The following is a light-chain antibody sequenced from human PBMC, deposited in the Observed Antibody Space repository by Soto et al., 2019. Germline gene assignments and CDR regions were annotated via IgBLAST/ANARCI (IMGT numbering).Light chain of an antibody. J-gene: IGKJ2*01. CDR2: GAS. V-gene: IGKV3-20*01. CDR1: QSISSNY. Sequence: DIMLTQSPGTLSLSPGDRATLSCRASQSISSNYLAWYQQRPGQAPRLLIFGASTRAPGIPDRFSGSGSGTDFTLTVNRLEPEDFAIYYCQQWGGSPPRYTFGQGPRLEIK. CDR3: QQWGGSPPRYT.